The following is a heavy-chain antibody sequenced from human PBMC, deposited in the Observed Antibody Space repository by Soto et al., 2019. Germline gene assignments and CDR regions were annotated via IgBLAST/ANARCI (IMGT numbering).Heavy chain of an antibody. CDR3: ARGELGGLLRPFDY. D-gene: IGHD2-2*01. CDR1: GGSISSGDYY. J-gene: IGHJ4*02. Sequence: SETLSLTCTVSGGSISSGDYYWSWIHQPPGKGLEWIGYIYYSGSTYYNPSLKSRVTISVDTSKNQFSLKLSSVTAADTAVYYRARGELGGLLRPFDYWGQGTLVTVSS. V-gene: IGHV4-30-4*01. CDR2: IYYSGST.